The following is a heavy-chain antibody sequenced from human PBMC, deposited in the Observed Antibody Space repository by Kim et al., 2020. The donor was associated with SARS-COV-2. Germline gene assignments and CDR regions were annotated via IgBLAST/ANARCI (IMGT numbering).Heavy chain of an antibody. CDR1: GFTFSSYG. Sequence: GGSLRLSCAASGFTFSSYGMHWVRQAPGKGLEWVAVIWYDGSNKYYADSVKGRFTISRDNSKNTLYLQMNSLRAEDTAVYYCAKNVFYYYGSGSPDYYYGMDFWGQGTTVTVSS. D-gene: IGHD3-10*01. V-gene: IGHV3-33*06. CDR3: AKNVFYYYGSGSPDYYYGMDF. J-gene: IGHJ6*02. CDR2: IWYDGSNK.